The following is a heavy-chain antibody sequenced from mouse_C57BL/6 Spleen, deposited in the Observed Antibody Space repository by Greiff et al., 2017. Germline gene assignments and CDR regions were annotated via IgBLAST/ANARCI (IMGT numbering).Heavy chain of an antibody. Sequence: VQLQQSGPELVKPGASVKISCKASGYTFTDYYMNWVKQSHGKSLEWIGDINPNNGGTSYNQKFKGKATLTVDKSSSTAYMELRSLTSEDSAVXYGARRELLRWRALVDYWGEGTTLTVAA. V-gene: IGHV1-26*01. J-gene: IGHJ2*01. CDR3: ARRELLRWRALVDY. CDR1: GYTFTDYY. D-gene: IGHD1-1*01. CDR2: INPNNGGT.